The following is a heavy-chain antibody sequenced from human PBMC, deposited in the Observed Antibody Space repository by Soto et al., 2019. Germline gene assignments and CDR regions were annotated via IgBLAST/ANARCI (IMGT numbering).Heavy chain of an antibody. CDR1: SGSISIYY. Sequence: SETLSLTCTVSSGSISIYYWSWIRQPPGKGLEWIGYIYYSGSTNYNPSLKSRVTISVDTSKNQLSLKLSSVTAADTAVYYCARLLAGRNVDFDYWGQGTLVTVSS. V-gene: IGHV4-59*08. CDR3: ARLLAGRNVDFDY. D-gene: IGHD1-1*01. CDR2: IYYSGST. J-gene: IGHJ4*02.